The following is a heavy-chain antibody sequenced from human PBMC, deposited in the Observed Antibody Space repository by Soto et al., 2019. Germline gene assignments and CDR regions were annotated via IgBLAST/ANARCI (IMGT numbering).Heavy chain of an antibody. Sequence: PGGSLRLSCAASGVGFNKYWMTWVRQAPGKGLEWVANIKQDGSEKYYVDSVKGRFTISRDNAKNSLYLQMNSLRAEDTAVYYCARDKQLDYYYYMEVWGKGTTVTVSS. J-gene: IGHJ6*03. CDR1: GVGFNKYW. CDR2: IKQDGSEK. CDR3: ARDKQLDYYYYMEV. V-gene: IGHV3-7*01. D-gene: IGHD6-6*01.